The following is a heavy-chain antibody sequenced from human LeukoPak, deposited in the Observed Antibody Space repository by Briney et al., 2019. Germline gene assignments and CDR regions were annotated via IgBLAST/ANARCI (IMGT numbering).Heavy chain of an antibody. Sequence: GGSLRLSCAASGFTFSSYWMSWVRQAPGKGLEWVSVIYSGGSTYYADSVKGRFTISRDNSKNTLYLQMNSLRAEDTAVYYCARLTSPTAFDIWGQGTMVTVSS. D-gene: IGHD3-9*01. J-gene: IGHJ3*02. CDR2: IYSGGST. CDR3: ARLTSPTAFDI. V-gene: IGHV3-66*01. CDR1: GFTFSSYW.